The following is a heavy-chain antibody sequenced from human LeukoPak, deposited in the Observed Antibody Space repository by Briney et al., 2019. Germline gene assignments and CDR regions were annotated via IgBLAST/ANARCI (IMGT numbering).Heavy chain of an antibody. CDR2: IYTSGST. CDR3: ARVSGYSSGATFDY. J-gene: IGHJ4*02. CDR1: GGSISSGSYY. D-gene: IGHD6-19*01. Sequence: PSQTLSLTSIVSGGSISSGSYYWSWIRQPAGKGLEWIGRIYTSGSTNYNPSLKSRVTISVDTSKNQFSLKLSSVTAADTAVYYCARVSGYSSGATFDYWGQGTLVTVSS. V-gene: IGHV4-61*02.